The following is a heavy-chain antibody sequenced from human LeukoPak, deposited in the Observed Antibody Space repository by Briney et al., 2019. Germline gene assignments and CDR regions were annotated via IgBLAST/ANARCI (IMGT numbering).Heavy chain of an antibody. Sequence: SETLSLTCSVSGGAVTIFYWSWIRQSSGKGLEWIGYFYYSGSTKYNPSLKSRVTMSGDTSKNQLSLKLRSVTAADTAMYYCARHRFASAVILDYWGQGDPVTVSS. CDR2: FYYSGST. CDR3: ARHRFASAVILDY. CDR1: GGAVTIFY. V-gene: IGHV4-59*08. D-gene: IGHD2-21*02. J-gene: IGHJ4*02.